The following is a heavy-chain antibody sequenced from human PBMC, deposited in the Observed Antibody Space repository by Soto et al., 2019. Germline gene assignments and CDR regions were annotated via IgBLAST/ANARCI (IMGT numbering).Heavy chain of an antibody. Sequence: GSLRLSCAASGFTFSSYGMHWVRQAPGKGLEWVAVISYDGSNKYYADSVKGRFTISRDNSKNTLYLQMNSLRAGDTAVYYCAKAFGYSYGPFDYWGQGTLVTVSS. CDR1: GFTFSSYG. D-gene: IGHD5-18*01. V-gene: IGHV3-30*18. J-gene: IGHJ4*02. CDR3: AKAFGYSYGPFDY. CDR2: ISYDGSNK.